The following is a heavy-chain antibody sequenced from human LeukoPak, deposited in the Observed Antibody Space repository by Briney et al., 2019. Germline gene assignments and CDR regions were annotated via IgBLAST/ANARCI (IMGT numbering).Heavy chain of an antibody. CDR2: ITGSSGTI. D-gene: IGHD6-13*01. CDR1: GITFSSYS. Sequence: GGSLRLSCAASGITFSSYSMAWVRQAPGKGLEWVSFITGSSGTIYYADSVRGRFTISRDNAKNSLFLQMNSLRAEDTAVYYCARALPSRRYFFDYWGQGTLVTVSS. CDR3: ARALPSRRYFFDY. J-gene: IGHJ4*02. V-gene: IGHV3-48*01.